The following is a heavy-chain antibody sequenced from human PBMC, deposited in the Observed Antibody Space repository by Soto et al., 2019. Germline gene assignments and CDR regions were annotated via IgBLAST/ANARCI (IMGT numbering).Heavy chain of an antibody. Sequence: PSETLSLTCAVSGGSISSGGYSWSWIRQPPGKGLEWIGYIYHSGSTYYNPSLKSRVTISVDRSKNQFSLKLSSVTAADTAVYYCARGVAAAGIEFDYRGQGTLVTVSS. CDR2: IYHSGST. D-gene: IGHD6-13*01. J-gene: IGHJ4*02. CDR3: ARGVAAAGIEFDY. V-gene: IGHV4-30-2*01. CDR1: GGSISSGGYS.